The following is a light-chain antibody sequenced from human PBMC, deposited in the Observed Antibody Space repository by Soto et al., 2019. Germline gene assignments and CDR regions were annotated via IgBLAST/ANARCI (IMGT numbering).Light chain of an antibody. CDR2: GAS. CDR3: QQYNNWPWT. V-gene: IGKV3-15*01. J-gene: IGKJ1*01. Sequence: IVMTQSPATLSVSPGERATLSCGASQSVSSNLAWYQHRPGQAPRLLIYGASTRATGIPAKFSGSGSGTEFTLTISSLQSEDFAVYYCQQYNNWPWTFGQGTKVDIK. CDR1: QSVSSN.